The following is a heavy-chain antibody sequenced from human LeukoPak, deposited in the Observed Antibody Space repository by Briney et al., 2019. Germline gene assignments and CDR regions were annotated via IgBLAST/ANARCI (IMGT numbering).Heavy chain of an antibody. V-gene: IGHV4-59*01. Sequence: KPSETLSLTCTVSGGSIRSYYWSWIRQPPGKGLEWIGYIYYSGSTNYNPSLKSRVTISVDTSKNQLSLKLSSVTAADTAVYYCARDKKDYYDSSGYYYFAFDIWGQGTMVNVSS. J-gene: IGHJ3*02. CDR2: IYYSGST. D-gene: IGHD3-22*01. CDR3: ARDKKDYYDSSGYYYFAFDI. CDR1: GGSIRSYY.